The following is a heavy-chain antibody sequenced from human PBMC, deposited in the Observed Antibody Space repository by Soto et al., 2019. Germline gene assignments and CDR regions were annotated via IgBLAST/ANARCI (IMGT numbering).Heavy chain of an antibody. CDR3: AKEGREWLRPDAFDI. CDR1: XXXXXXXX. V-gene: IGHV3-23*01. Sequence: GGSLXLSXXXSXXXXXXXXXXXXXQAPGXGLEWVXAIRGSGGRHYYADSVKGRFTISRDNSKNTLYLQMNSLRAEDTAVYYCAKEGREWLRPDAFDIWGQGTMVTVSS. CDR2: IRGSGGRH. J-gene: IGHJ3*02. D-gene: IGHD5-12*01.